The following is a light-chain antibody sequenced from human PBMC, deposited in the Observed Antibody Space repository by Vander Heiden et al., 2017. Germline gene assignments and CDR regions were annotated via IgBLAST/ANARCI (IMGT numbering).Light chain of an antibody. CDR3: QQYGSSPLT. J-gene: IGKJ4*01. CDR2: CAS. Sequence: ETVLTQSPGTLPSSPGERATLSCRASQSVGSSYLAWYQQKPGQAPRLLIYCASSSATGIPDRFSGSGSGTDFTLTISRLEPEDFAVYYCQQYGSSPLTFGGGTKVEIK. V-gene: IGKV3-20*01. CDR1: QSVGSSY.